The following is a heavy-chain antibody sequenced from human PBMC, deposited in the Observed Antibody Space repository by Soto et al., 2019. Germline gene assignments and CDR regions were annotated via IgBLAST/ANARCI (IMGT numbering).Heavy chain of an antibody. CDR2: MNPNSGNT. V-gene: IGHV1-8*01. CDR3: ARVGLTGITGTQYYYYYYGMDV. Sequence: GASVKVSCKASGYTFTSYDINWVRQATGQGLEWMGWMNPNSGNTGYAQKFQGRVTMTRNTSISTAYMELSSLRSEDTAVYYCARVGLTGITGTQYYYYYYGMDVWGQGTTVTVSS. CDR1: GYTFTSYD. D-gene: IGHD1-20*01. J-gene: IGHJ6*02.